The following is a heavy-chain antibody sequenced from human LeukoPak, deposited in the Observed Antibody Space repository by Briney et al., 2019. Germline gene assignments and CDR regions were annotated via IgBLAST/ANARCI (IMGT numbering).Heavy chain of an antibody. CDR3: ARDAREQQLVKFDY. CDR1: GGSISSSNW. V-gene: IGHV4-4*02. Sequence: PSETLSLTCAVSGGSISSSNWWSWVRQPPGQGLEWIGEIYHSGSTNYNPSLKSRVTISVDKSKNQFSLKLSSVTAADTAVYYCARDAREQQLVKFDYWGQGTLVTVSS. D-gene: IGHD6-13*01. J-gene: IGHJ4*02. CDR2: IYHSGST.